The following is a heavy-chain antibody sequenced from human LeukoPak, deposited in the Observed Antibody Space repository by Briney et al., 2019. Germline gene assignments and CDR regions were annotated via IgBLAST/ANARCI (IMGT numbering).Heavy chain of an antibody. J-gene: IGHJ4*02. CDR1: GYTFTNYY. Sequence: GASVKVSCKASGYTFTNYYMHWVRQAPGQGLEWMGIINPSGGSTSYAQNFKGRVTMTRDTSTSTVYMELSSLRSEDTAVYYCASTYYYDSSGYYKPYYFDYWGQGTLVTVSS. CDR2: INPSGGST. V-gene: IGHV1-46*01. D-gene: IGHD3-22*01. CDR3: ASTYYYDSSGYYKPYYFDY.